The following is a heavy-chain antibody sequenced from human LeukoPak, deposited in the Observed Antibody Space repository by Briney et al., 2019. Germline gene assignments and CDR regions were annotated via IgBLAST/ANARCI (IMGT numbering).Heavy chain of an antibody. CDR1: GYTFTSYH. Sequence: GASVKVSCKTSGYTFTSYHIHWVRQAPGQGLEWMGIINPSGGTTNYSQKVQGRVTMTRDMYTSTVYMELRILRSEDTAVYDGAREAITIFALGRTQTTKGPHRFDPWGQGTLVTVSS. CDR2: INPSGGTT. D-gene: IGHD3-3*01. J-gene: IGHJ5*02. V-gene: IGHV1-46*01. CDR3: AREAITIFALGRTQTTKGPHRFDP.